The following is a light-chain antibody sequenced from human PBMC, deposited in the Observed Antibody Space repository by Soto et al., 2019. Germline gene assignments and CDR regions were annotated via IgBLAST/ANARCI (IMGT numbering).Light chain of an antibody. CDR1: QNVNMH. Sequence: DIQMTQSPSTLSASVGDRVTISCRASQNVNMHIAWYQQRPGQAPSLIIHGATTRATGIPARFSGSGSGTEFTLTISSLQSEDFAVYYCQQYNNWPRTFGQGTKVDIK. CDR2: GAT. V-gene: IGKV3-15*01. J-gene: IGKJ1*01. CDR3: QQYNNWPRT.